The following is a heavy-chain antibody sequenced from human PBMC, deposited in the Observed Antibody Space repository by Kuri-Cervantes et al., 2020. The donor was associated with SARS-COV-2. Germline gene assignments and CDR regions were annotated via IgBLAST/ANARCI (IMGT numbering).Heavy chain of an antibody. D-gene: IGHD6-6*01. J-gene: IGHJ6*02. CDR2: IKQDGSEK. CDR1: GFTFSSYA. Sequence: GGSLRLSCAASGFTFSSYAMSWVRQAPGKGLEWLANIKQDGSEKYYVDSVKGRFTISRDNAKNSLYLQMNSLRAEDTAVYYCARGLAARREKKYYYYYYGMDVWGQGTTVTVSS. CDR3: ARGLAARREKKYYYYYYGMDV. V-gene: IGHV3-7*03.